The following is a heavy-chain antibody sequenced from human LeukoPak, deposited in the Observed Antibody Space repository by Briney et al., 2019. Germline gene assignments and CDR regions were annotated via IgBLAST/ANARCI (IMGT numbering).Heavy chain of an antibody. D-gene: IGHD3-10*01. CDR1: GGSISSYY. CDR2: MYNSGST. J-gene: IGHJ6*02. CDR3: ARTMVRENYHGLDV. V-gene: IGHV4-59*01. Sequence: PSETLSLTCTVSGGSISSYYWSWIRQPPGKGLEWIGYMYNSGSTNYNPSLKSRVSISVDMSKNQFSLKLSSVTAADTAVYYCARTMVRENYHGLDVWGQGTTVTVSS.